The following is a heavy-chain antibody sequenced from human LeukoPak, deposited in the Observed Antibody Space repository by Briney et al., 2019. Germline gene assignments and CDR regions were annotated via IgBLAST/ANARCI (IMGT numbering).Heavy chain of an antibody. CDR1: GYTFTGYY. J-gene: IGHJ4*02. Sequence: GASVKVSCKASGYTFTGYYMHWVRQAPGQGLEWMGWINPNSGGTNYAQKFQGRVTMTRNTSISTAYMELSSLRSEDTAVYYCARDGITGRTYIGYDYWGQGTLVTVSS. CDR3: ARDGITGRTYIGYDY. D-gene: IGHD1-20*01. V-gene: IGHV1-2*02. CDR2: INPNSGGT.